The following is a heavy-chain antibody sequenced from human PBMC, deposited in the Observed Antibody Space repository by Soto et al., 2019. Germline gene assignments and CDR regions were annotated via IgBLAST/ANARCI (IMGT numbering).Heavy chain of an antibody. D-gene: IGHD6-13*01. CDR2: ISSTGNTI. CDR1: RFSFTSHE. J-gene: IGHJ4*02. Sequence: PGGSLRLSCAASRFSFTSHEMNWVRQAPGKGLEWVSYISSTGNTIYYADSVKGRFTMSRDNAKSLVYLQMNSLGAEDTAVYYCARTEGSTWAFDYWGQGTLVTVSS. V-gene: IGHV3-48*03. CDR3: ARTEGSTWAFDY.